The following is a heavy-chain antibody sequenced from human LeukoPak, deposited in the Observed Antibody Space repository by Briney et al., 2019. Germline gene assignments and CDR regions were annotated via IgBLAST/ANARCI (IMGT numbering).Heavy chain of an antibody. D-gene: IGHD3-10*01. CDR3: ARHDYDSGSPNINWFDP. CDR1: GGSISSSNYK. Sequence: SETLSLTCTVSGGSISSSNYKWGWIRQPPGKGLEWIASIRYSVSTSYNPPLKSRVTISVDTSKNQFSLKLSSVTATDTAVYYCARHDYDSGSPNINWFDPWGQGTLVTVSS. CDR2: IRYSVST. J-gene: IGHJ5*02. V-gene: IGHV4-39*01.